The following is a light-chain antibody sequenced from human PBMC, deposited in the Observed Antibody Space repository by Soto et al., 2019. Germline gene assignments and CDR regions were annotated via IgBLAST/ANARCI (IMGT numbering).Light chain of an antibody. CDR3: QQYGTSPQT. Sequence: IVLTQSPGTLPLSPGERATLSCRASQSVSSNSLAWYQQKPGQAPRLVIYGASTRATGFPDRFTGSGSGTDFTLTISRLEPEDFAVYYCQQYGTSPQTFGQGTKVDIK. V-gene: IGKV3-20*01. J-gene: IGKJ1*01. CDR1: QSVSSNS. CDR2: GAS.